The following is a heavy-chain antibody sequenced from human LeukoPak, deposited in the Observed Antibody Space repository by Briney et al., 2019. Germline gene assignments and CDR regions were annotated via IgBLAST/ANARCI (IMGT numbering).Heavy chain of an antibody. CDR1: GGTFSTYA. D-gene: IGHD5-18*01. V-gene: IGHV1-69*05. CDR2: ISPTVATR. Sequence: SLRVSCTASGGTFSTYAFSWVRQAPGQGLEWVGSISPTVATRYYAQKFQGRVTITTDESTSTAYMELSSLRSEDTAVYYCARGLGNSYGYWFDPWGQGTLVTVSS. CDR3: ARGLGNSYGYWFDP. J-gene: IGHJ5*02.